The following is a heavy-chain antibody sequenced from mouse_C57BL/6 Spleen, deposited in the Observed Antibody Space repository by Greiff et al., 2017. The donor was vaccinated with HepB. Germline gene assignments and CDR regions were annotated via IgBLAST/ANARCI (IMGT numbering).Heavy chain of an antibody. V-gene: IGHV14-4*01. CDR3: TSANYGSSYWYYFDY. D-gene: IGHD1-1*01. J-gene: IGHJ2*01. CDR1: GFNIKDDY. Sequence: EVKLMESGAELVRPGASVKLSCTASGFNIKDDYMHWVKQRPEQGLEWIGWIDPENGDTEYASKFQGKATITADTSSNTAYLQLSSLTSEDTAVYYCTSANYGSSYWYYFDYWGQGTTLTVSS. CDR2: IDPENGDT.